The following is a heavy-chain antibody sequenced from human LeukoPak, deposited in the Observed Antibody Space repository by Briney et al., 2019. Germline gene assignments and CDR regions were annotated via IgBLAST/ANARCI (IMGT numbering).Heavy chain of an antibody. CDR2: ISTGGST. D-gene: IGHD3-22*01. Sequence: PGGSLRLSCVASGLTVSRHYMTWVRQAPGKGLEWLSVISTGGSTNYADSVKGRFTISRDNSKNIVYLQMNSLRAEDTAVYYCARDDYYDSSGLDYWGQGILVTVSS. V-gene: IGHV3-53*01. CDR3: ARDDYYDSSGLDY. CDR1: GLTVSRHY. J-gene: IGHJ4*02.